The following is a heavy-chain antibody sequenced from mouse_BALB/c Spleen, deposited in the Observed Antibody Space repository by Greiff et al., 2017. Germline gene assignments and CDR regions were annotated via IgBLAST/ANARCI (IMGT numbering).Heavy chain of an antibody. V-gene: IGHV5-4*02. CDR3: AREDDYLFAY. Sequence: EVQLVESGGGLVKPGGSLKLSCAASGFTFSDYYMYWVRQTPEKRLEWVATISDGGSYTYYPDSVKGRFTISRDNAKNNLYLQMSSLKSEDTAMYYCAREDDYLFAYWGQGTLVTVSA. CDR2: ISDGGSYT. J-gene: IGHJ3*01. CDR1: GFTFSDYY. D-gene: IGHD2-4*01.